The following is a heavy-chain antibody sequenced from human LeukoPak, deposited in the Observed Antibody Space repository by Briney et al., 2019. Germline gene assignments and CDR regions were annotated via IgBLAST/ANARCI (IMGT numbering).Heavy chain of an antibody. CDR3: ASQYSSSWGGLNY. Sequence: GESLKISCKGSGYSFTNYWIGWVRQMPGKGLEWMGIIYPGDSDTRYSPSFQGQVTISADKSISTAYLQWSSLKASDTAMYYCASQYSSSWGGLNYWGQGTLVTVSS. D-gene: IGHD6-13*01. J-gene: IGHJ4*02. CDR1: GYSFTNYW. V-gene: IGHV5-51*01. CDR2: IYPGDSDT.